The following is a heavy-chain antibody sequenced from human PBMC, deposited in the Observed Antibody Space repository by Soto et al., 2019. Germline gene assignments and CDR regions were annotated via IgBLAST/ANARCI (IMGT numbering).Heavy chain of an antibody. V-gene: IGHV4-4*07. CDR1: GGSISPYY. Sequence: PSANMSVTYPVSGGSISPYYWSCLRQPAGKGLELIGRIYTNEHINYNPSLRGRPTLSVDTSRNQFSLKLSSVTAADTAVYYCARDRLGEDQQPFDYWGQGTLVTVSA. D-gene: IGHD6-13*01. CDR3: ARDRLGEDQQPFDY. CDR2: IYTNEHI. J-gene: IGHJ4*02.